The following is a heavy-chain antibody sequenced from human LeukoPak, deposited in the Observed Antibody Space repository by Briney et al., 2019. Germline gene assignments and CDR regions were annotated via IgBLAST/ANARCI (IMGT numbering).Heavy chain of an antibody. CDR3: ARYGVDILTGYYDYYYYYMDV. Sequence: GASVKVSCKASGYTFTSYAMNWVRQAPGQGLEWMGWINTNTGNPTYAQGFTGRFVFSLDTSVSTAYLQISSLKAEDTAVYCCARYGVDILTGYYDYYYYYMDVWGKGTTVTVSS. D-gene: IGHD3-9*01. CDR2: INTNTGNP. J-gene: IGHJ6*03. CDR1: GYTFTSYA. V-gene: IGHV7-4-1*02.